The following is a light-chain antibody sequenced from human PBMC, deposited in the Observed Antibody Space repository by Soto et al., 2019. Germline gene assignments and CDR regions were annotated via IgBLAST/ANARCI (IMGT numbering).Light chain of an antibody. CDR1: QNVHIN. V-gene: IGKV3-15*01. CDR2: GVS. J-gene: IGKJ2*01. CDR3: QQYETWPRT. Sequence: VMTQSPAALSVSPGDTATLSCRSSQNVHINLAWYQQKPGQAPTLLIYGVSARAPGVPARFSGTGSGTEFTLTIRNLQSEDFGVYYCQQYETWPRTFGQGTKVAIQ.